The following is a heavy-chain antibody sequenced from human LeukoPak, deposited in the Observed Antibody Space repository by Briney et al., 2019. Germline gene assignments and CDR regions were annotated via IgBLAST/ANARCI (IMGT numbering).Heavy chain of an antibody. V-gene: IGHV4-34*01. CDR2: INHSGST. J-gene: IGHJ3*02. CDR3: ASNLRLDAFDI. D-gene: IGHD3-16*01. Sequence: SETLSLTCAVYGGSFSGYYWSWIRQPPGKGLEWIGEINHSGSTNYNPSLKSRVTISVDTSKNQFSLKLSSVTAADTAVYYCASNLRLDAFDIWGQGTMVTVSS. CDR1: GGSFSGYY.